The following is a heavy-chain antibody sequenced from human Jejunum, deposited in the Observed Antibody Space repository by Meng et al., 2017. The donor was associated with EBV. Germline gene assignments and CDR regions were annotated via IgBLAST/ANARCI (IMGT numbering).Heavy chain of an antibody. J-gene: IGHJ4*02. CDR1: GGCFSGYY. CDR2: VHFSGIT. D-gene: IGHD7-27*01. CDR3: ARRTGDYVVGY. V-gene: IGHV4-34*02. Sequence: QVQLQRWGAGLLRPTGTLSLTCAVYGGCFSGYYGSWVRQPPGRGLEYIGEVHFSGITNYTPSLKSRVTMSVDASKNQFSLRLTSVTAADTAVYYCARRTGDYVVGYWGQGTLVTVSS.